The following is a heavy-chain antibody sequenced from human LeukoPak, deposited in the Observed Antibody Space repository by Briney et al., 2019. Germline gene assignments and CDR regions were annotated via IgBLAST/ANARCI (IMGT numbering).Heavy chain of an antibody. CDR3: AKNWYPLDV. CDR2: MIGDGSEI. J-gene: IGHJ3*01. Sequence: GGSLRLSCAASGFTFSNSWMTWVRQAPGKGLEWVASMIGDGSEIHYVDSVKGRFTISRDNAKNSLYLQMNSLRAEDTAIYYCAKNWYPLDVWGQGTMVTVSS. CDR1: GFTFSNSW. V-gene: IGHV3-7*03. D-gene: IGHD1-14*01.